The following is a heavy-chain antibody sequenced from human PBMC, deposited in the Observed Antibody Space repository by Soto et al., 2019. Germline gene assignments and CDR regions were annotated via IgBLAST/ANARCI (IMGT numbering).Heavy chain of an antibody. J-gene: IGHJ4*02. CDR2: IYYSGST. V-gene: IGHV4-39*01. D-gene: IGHD5-18*01. CDR3: ARLPAQTAMAPFDY. CDR1: GGSISSSSYY. Sequence: PSETLSLTCTVSGGSISSSSYYWGWIRQPPGKGLEWIGSIYYSGSTYYNPSLKSRVTISVDTSKNQFSLKLSSVTAADTAVYYCARLPAQTAMAPFDYRGQGTLVTVSS.